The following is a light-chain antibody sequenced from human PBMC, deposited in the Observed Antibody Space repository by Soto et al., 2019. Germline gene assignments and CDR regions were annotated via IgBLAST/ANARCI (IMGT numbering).Light chain of an antibody. Sequence: EIVMTQTLLSLSFTTGQPAYVSCKSSQRLLHTDGKTYLFWYLQKPGQPPELLISEISNRFSGVPERFSGSGSGTDFTLTISRVEAEDVGVYDCMQSVELPITFGGGNKVEIK. CDR1: QRLLHTDGKTY. V-gene: IGKV2D-29*01. CDR3: MQSVELPIT. J-gene: IGKJ4*01. CDR2: EIS.